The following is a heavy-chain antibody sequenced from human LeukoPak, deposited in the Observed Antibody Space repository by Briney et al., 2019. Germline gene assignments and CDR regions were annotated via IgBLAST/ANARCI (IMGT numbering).Heavy chain of an antibody. CDR2: IYYSGST. V-gene: IGHV4-59*01. CDR3: ARVIGDYYGSGSPSYYFDY. Sequence: SETLSLTCAVYGGSFSGYYWSWIRQPPGKGLEWIGYIYYSGSTNYNPSLKSRVTISVDTSKNQFSLKLSSVTAADMAVYYCARVIGDYYGSGSPSYYFDYWGQGTLVTVSS. CDR1: GGSFSGYY. D-gene: IGHD3-10*01. J-gene: IGHJ4*02.